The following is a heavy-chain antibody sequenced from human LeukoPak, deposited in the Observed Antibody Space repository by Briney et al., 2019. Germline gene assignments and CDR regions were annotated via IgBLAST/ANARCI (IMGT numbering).Heavy chain of an antibody. CDR1: GFTVSSNY. D-gene: IGHD3-22*01. V-gene: IGHV3-66*01. CDR3: ARYYYDSSGYRLPPVYHYYGMDV. CDR2: IYSGGST. Sequence: GGSLRLSCAASGFTVSSNYMSWVRQAPGKGLEWVSVIYSGGSTYYADSVKGRFTISRDNSKNTLYLQMNSLRAEDTAVYYCARYYYDSSGYRLPPVYHYYGMDVWGQGTTVTVSS. J-gene: IGHJ6*02.